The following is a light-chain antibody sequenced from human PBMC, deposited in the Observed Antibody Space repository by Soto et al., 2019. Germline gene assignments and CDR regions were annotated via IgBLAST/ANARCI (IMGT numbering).Light chain of an antibody. J-gene: IGLJ3*02. V-gene: IGLV1-47*01. CDR2: RSN. Sequence: QSVLTQPPSASGTPGQRVIISCFGDTSNLGSNYAYWYQQFPGRAPTLLIYRSNQRPSGVPDRFSGSKSGTSASLAISGLRSEDDADYYCATWDDRMSGRVFGGGTKLTVL. CDR1: TSNLGSNY. CDR3: ATWDDRMSGRV.